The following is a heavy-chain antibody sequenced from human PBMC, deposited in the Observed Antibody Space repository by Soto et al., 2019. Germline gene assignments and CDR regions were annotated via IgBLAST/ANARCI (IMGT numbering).Heavy chain of an antibody. CDR3: ATRITIFGVVTSTFDY. Sequence: LRLSCAASGFTFSSYAMSWVRQAPGKGLEWVSAISGSGGSTYYADSVKGRFTISRDNSKNTLYLQMNSLRAEDTAVYYCATRITIFGVVTSTFDYWGQGTLVTVSS. CDR2: ISGSGGST. J-gene: IGHJ4*02. V-gene: IGHV3-23*01. CDR1: GFTFSSYA. D-gene: IGHD3-3*01.